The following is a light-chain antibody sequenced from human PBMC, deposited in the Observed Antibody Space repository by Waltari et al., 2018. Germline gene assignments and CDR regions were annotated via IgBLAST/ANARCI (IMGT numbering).Light chain of an antibody. J-gene: IGKJ4*01. Sequence: EVVMPPSPRTLFVSPGDRATLSCRASQSVSSDLVWYQQKPGQAPRLLIYGASTRATGVPARFGGSGSGTRFTLTISNIQSEDSAVYYCQQYNNWPPLTFGGGTKVEIK. CDR2: GAS. CDR3: QQYNNWPPLT. V-gene: IGKV3-15*01. CDR1: QSVSSD.